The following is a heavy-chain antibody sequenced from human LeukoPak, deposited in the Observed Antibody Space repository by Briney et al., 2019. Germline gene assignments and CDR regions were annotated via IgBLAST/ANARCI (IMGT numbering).Heavy chain of an antibody. CDR2: IYYSGST. CDR1: GGSISSYY. CDR3: ARQHPNTISRAFDI. J-gene: IGHJ3*02. V-gene: IGHV4-59*08. Sequence: SETLSLTCTVSGGSISSYYWSWIRQPPGKGLEWIGYIYYSGSTYYNPSLKSRVTISVDTSKNQFSLKLSSVTAADTAVYYCARQHPNTISRAFDIWGQGTMVTVSS. D-gene: IGHD3-3*01.